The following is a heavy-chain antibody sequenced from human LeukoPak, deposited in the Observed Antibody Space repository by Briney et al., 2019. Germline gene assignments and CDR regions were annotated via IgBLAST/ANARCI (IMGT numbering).Heavy chain of an antibody. Sequence: SVKVSCKASGGTFSSYTISWVRQAPGQGLEWMGRMIPILGIANYAQKFQGRVTITADKSTSTAYMELSSLRSEDTAVYYCARDEDYYDSSGYYLLGDWGQGTLVTVSS. J-gene: IGHJ4*02. CDR3: ARDEDYYDSSGYYLLGD. CDR1: GGTFSSYT. CDR2: MIPILGIA. D-gene: IGHD3-22*01. V-gene: IGHV1-69*04.